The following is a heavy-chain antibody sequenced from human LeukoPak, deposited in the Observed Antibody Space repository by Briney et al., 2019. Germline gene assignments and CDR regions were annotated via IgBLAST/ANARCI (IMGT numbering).Heavy chain of an antibody. D-gene: IGHD1-26*01. V-gene: IGHV4-59*01. CDR1: GGSISSYY. CDR2: VYYSGSA. Sequence: SETLSLTCTVSGGSISSYYWSWIRQPPGKGVEWIGYVYYSGSAHYNPSLKSRVTISVDTSKNQSSLKVSSVTAADTAIYYCAGGTYYYFDYWGQGTLVTVSS. J-gene: IGHJ4*02. CDR3: AGGTYYYFDY.